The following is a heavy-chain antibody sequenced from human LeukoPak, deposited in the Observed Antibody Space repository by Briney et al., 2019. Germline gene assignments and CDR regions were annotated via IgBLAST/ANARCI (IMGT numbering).Heavy chain of an antibody. Sequence: GGSLRLSCAASGFIFSSYSMNWVRQVPGRGLEWVSYIRGSGSITHYADSVKGRFTISRDNAKNPLYLQMNSLGAEDTAVYYCVRDPDALDYWGQGTLVTVSS. CDR3: VRDPDALDY. CDR2: IRGSGSIT. CDR1: GFIFSSYS. J-gene: IGHJ4*02. V-gene: IGHV3-48*04. D-gene: IGHD2-8*01.